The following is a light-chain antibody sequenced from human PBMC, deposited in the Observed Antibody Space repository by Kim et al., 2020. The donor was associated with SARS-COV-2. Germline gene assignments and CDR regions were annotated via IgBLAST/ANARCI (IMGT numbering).Light chain of an antibody. CDR1: QSISNY. CDR3: QQSFTSRPV. Sequence: DIQMTQSPSSLSASVGDRVTITCRASQSISNYLNWYQQKPGKAPNLLIYAASTLRSGVPSRFSGSGSGTDFTLTISSLQHEDCATYYCQQSFTSRPVFGGGTKVDIK. CDR2: AAS. V-gene: IGKV1-39*01. J-gene: IGKJ4*01.